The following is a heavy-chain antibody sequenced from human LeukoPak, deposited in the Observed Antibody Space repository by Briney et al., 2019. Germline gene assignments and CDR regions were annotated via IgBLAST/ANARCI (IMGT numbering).Heavy chain of an antibody. CDR3: ARRGILGAYDY. CDR1: GYTFTSYG. J-gene: IGHJ4*02. Sequence: ASVKVSCKASGYTFTSYGINWVRQAPGQGLEWMGRISVSNGNTNYAQKLQDRVTMTTDTSTSTAYMDLRTRRSDDTVVYYCARRGILGAYDYWGQGTLVTVSS. CDR2: ISVSNGNT. V-gene: IGHV1-18*01. D-gene: IGHD1-26*01.